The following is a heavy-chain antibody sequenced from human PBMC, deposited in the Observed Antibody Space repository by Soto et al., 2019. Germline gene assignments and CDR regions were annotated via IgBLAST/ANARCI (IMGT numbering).Heavy chain of an antibody. Sequence: QVQLVESGGGVVQPGRSLRLSCAASGFTFSTYGMHWVRQAPGKGLEWVALIAYDGSNKYYADSVKGRFTISRDNSKNTLYPQMNSLRAEDTAVYYCAKGAYDYGTSSLAFDFWGQGTMVTVSS. J-gene: IGHJ3*01. V-gene: IGHV3-30*18. CDR2: IAYDGSNK. CDR1: GFTFSTYG. CDR3: AKGAYDYGTSSLAFDF. D-gene: IGHD6-6*01.